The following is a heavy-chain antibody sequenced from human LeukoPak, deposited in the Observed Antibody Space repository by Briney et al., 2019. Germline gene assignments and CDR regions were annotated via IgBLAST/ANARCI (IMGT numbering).Heavy chain of an antibody. CDR1: GFTFSSYE. V-gene: IGHV3-48*01. CDR2: IRSSSSTI. D-gene: IGHD3-3*01. CDR3: ARSLRNAFDI. Sequence: SGGSLRLSCAASGFTFSSYEMNWVRQAPGKGLEWVAYIRSSSSTIYYADSVKGRFTISTDNANNSVHLQMNSLRAEDTAVYYCARSLRNAFDIWGQGTMVTVSS. J-gene: IGHJ3*02.